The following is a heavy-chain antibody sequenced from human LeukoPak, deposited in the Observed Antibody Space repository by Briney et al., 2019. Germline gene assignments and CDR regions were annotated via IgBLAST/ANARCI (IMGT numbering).Heavy chain of an antibody. D-gene: IGHD6-19*01. V-gene: IGHV3-7*03. J-gene: IGHJ4*02. Sequence: GGSLRLSCAASGFTFSSYWMSWVRQAPGKGLEWVANIKQDGSEKYYVDSVKGRFTISRDNAKNSLYLQMNSLRAEDTALYYCAKAQYSSGWDYWGQGTLVTVSS. CDR2: IKQDGSEK. CDR1: GFTFSSYW. CDR3: AKAQYSSGWDY.